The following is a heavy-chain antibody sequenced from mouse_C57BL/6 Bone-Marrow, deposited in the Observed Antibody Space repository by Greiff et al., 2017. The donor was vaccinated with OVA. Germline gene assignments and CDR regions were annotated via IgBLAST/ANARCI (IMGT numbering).Heavy chain of an antibody. CDR1: GFTFSSYA. J-gene: IGHJ2*01. V-gene: IGHV5-4*01. D-gene: IGHD1-1*01. CDR3: ARGSSSPPYFDY. CDR2: ISDGGSYT. Sequence: EVQLVESGGGLVKPGGSLKLSCAASGFTFSSYAMSWVRQTPEKRLEWVATISDGGSYTYYPDNVKGRFTISRDNAKNNLYLQMSHLKSEDTAMYYCARGSSSPPYFDYWGQGTTLTVSS.